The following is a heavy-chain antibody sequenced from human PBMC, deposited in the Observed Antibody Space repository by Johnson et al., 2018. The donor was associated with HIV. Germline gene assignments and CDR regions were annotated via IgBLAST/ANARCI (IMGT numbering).Heavy chain of an antibody. CDR2: IYSGGST. CDR1: GFTFSSHY. J-gene: IGHJ3*02. Sequence: VQLVESGGNVVQPGSSLRLSCAASGFTFSSHYMSWVRQAPGKGLEWVLVIYSGGSTYYADSVKGRFSISRDNSKKTMYLQMNSLRPEDTAVYYCAKTLGYDSSGYHDGFDIWGQGTLVTVSS. CDR3: AKTLGYDSSGYHDGFDI. V-gene: IGHV3-66*02. D-gene: IGHD3-22*01.